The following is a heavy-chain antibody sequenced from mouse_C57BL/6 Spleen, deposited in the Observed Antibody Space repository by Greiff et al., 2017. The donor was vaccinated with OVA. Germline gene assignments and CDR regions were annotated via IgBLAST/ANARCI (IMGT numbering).Heavy chain of an antibody. CDR1: GYTFTSYW. V-gene: IGHV1-55*01. D-gene: IGHD1-1*01. CDR2: IYPGSGST. CDR3: SHYYGSSGYAMDY. J-gene: IGHJ4*01. Sequence: QVQLQQSGAELVKPGASVKMSCKASGYTFTSYWITWVKQRPGQGLEWIGDIYPGSGSTNYNEKFKSKATLTVDTSSSTAYMQLSSLTSEDSAVYYCSHYYGSSGYAMDYWGQGTSVTVSS.